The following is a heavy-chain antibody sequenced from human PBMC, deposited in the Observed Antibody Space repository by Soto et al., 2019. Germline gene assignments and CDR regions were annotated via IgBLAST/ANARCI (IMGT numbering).Heavy chain of an antibody. J-gene: IGHJ3*02. CDR3: ARDRASISAGGAFDI. Sequence: SVKVSCKAAGGTFSSYTISLVRQAPGQGLEWMGRIIPILHMANYAQKFQDRVTITADKSTSTAYMDLSSLRSEDTAVYYCARDRASISAGGAFDIWGQGTTVTVSS. CDR2: IIPILHMA. V-gene: IGHV1-69*04. CDR1: GGTFSSYT. D-gene: IGHD6-6*01.